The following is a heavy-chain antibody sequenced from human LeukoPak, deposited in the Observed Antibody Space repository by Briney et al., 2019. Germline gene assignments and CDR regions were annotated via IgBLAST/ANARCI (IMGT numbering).Heavy chain of an antibody. J-gene: IGHJ4*02. CDR2: IYHGGNT. Sequence: SETLSLTCAVSGYSISSGYYWGWIRQPPGKGLEWVGSIYHGGNTYYNPSLKSRVTISADTSKNQFSLRLSSVTAADTAVYYCARNYAVNHFDYWGQGTLVTVSS. V-gene: IGHV4-38-2*01. CDR3: ARNYAVNHFDY. CDR1: GYSISSGYY. D-gene: IGHD1-7*01.